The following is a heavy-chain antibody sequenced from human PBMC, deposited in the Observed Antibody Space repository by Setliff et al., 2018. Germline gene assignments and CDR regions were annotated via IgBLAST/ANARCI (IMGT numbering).Heavy chain of an antibody. CDR1: GFTFSTYR. CDR3: ARTCSGSGCYAGLES. CDR2: IWDDGGNK. J-gene: IGHJ4*02. V-gene: IGHV3-33*08. Sequence: GGSLRLSYAASGFTFSTYRMHWVRQAPGKGLEWVAVIWDDGGNKYHADSVKGRFTISRDNSKNTLYLQMNSLRPEDTAVYYCARTCSGSGCYAGLESWGQGTPVTVSS. D-gene: IGHD2-15*01.